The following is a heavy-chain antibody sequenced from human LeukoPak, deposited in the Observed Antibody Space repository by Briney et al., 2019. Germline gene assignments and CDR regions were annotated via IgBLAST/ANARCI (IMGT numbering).Heavy chain of an antibody. CDR3: AKALPVDTAMATGYFDY. D-gene: IGHD5-18*01. J-gene: IGHJ4*02. CDR2: ISGSGGST. CDR1: GLTFSSYA. Sequence: GGSLRLSCAASGLTFSSYAMSWVRQAPGKGLEWVSAISGSGGSTYYADSVKGRFTISRDNSKNTLYLQMNSLRAEDTAVYYCAKALPVDTAMATGYFDYWGQGTLVTVSS. V-gene: IGHV3-23*01.